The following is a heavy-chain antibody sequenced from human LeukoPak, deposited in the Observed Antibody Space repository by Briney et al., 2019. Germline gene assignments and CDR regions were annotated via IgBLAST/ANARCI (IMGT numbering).Heavy chain of an antibody. CDR3: AKYSSGWSLDY. CDR1: GFSISSYA. CDR2: ISASSVTT. J-gene: IGHJ4*02. Sequence: GGSLRLSCAASGFSISSYAMNWVRRAPGKGLEWVSYISASSVTTYYADSVKGRFTISRDNAKNSLYLQMNSLRAEDTAVYYCAKYSSGWSLDYWGQGTLVTVSS. D-gene: IGHD6-19*01. V-gene: IGHV3-48*01.